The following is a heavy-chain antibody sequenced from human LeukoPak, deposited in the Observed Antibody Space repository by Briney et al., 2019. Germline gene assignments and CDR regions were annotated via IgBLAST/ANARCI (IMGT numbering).Heavy chain of an antibody. D-gene: IGHD2-15*01. CDR1: GGSFSGYY. CDR3: ARKGMRNLGYCSGGSCYSNRGSGWFDP. V-gene: IGHV4-34*01. Sequence: PSETLSLTCVVYGGSFSGYYWSWIRQPPGKGLEWIGEINHSGSTNYNPSLKSRVTISVDTSKNQFSLKLSSVTAADTAVYYCARKGMRNLGYCSGGSCYSNRGSGWFDPWGQGTLVTVSS. J-gene: IGHJ5*02. CDR2: INHSGST.